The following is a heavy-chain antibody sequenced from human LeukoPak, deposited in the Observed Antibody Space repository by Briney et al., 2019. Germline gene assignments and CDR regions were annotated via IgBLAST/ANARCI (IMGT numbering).Heavy chain of an antibody. Sequence: GGSLRLSCAASGFTFSSYSMNWVRQAPGKGREWVSSISSSSSYIYYADSVMGRVTISRDSAKNSLYLKMNSLRAEDTAVYYCARSANYGYSSGCYDLLGYFDYWGQGTLVTVSS. CDR2: ISSSSSYI. V-gene: IGHV3-21*01. CDR1: GFTFSSYS. D-gene: IGHD6-19*01. J-gene: IGHJ4*02. CDR3: ARSANYGYSSGCYDLLGYFDY.